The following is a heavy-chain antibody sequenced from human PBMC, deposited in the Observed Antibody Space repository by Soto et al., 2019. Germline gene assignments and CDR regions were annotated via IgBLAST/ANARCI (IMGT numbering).Heavy chain of an antibody. Sequence: QVQLVQSGAEVKKPGASVKVSCKASGYTFTSYGISWVRQAPGQGLEWMGWISAYNGNANYAKKGQRRVTMTTDTSTSTAYMELRSLRSDDTAVYYCARDRRDVLLWFGELGMDVWGQGTTVTVSS. CDR3: ARDRRDVLLWFGELGMDV. V-gene: IGHV1-18*01. CDR2: ISAYNGNA. J-gene: IGHJ6*02. D-gene: IGHD3-10*01. CDR1: GYTFTSYG.